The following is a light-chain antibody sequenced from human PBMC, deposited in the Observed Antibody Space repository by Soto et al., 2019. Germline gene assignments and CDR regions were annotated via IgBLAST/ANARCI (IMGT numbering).Light chain of an antibody. V-gene: IGLV2-14*01. CDR1: NSDIGGYNY. CDR3: SSYTSSSTLDVV. J-gene: IGLJ2*01. CDR2: DVT. Sequence: QSALTQPASVSGSPGQSITISCTGTNSDIGGYNYVSWYQQHPGKAPKLLIYDVTYRPAGVSNRFSGSKSGNTASLTISGLRTEAESDYYCSSYTSSSTLDVVFGGGTKLTVL.